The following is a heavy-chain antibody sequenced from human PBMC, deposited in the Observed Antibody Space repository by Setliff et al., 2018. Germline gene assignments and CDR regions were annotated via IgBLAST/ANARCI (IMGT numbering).Heavy chain of an antibody. CDR2: ISAYNGNT. D-gene: IGHD2-15*01. V-gene: IGHV1-18*01. J-gene: IGHJ6*03. CDR3: AREGVDTRSSTDYRYYMDV. Sequence: ASVKVSCKASGYTFTNYGITWVRQAPGQGLEWMGWISAYNGNTNYAQKLQGRVTMTTDTSTSTAYMELSRLTSDDTAVYYCAREGVDTRSSTDYRYYMDVWGKGTTVTVSS. CDR1: GYTFTNYG.